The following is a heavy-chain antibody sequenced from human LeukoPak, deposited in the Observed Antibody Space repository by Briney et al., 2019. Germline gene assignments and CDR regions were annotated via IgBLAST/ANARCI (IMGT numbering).Heavy chain of an antibody. J-gene: IGHJ4*02. CDR2: ISGSGGST. CDR1: GFTFSSYA. Sequence: GGSLRLSCAASGFTFSSYAMSWVRQAPGKGLEWVSAISGSGGSTYYADSVKGRFTISRDNSKNTLYLQMNSLRAEDTAVYYRAKDINYYGSGSYRVWGQGTLVTVSS. CDR3: AKDINYYGSGSYRV. V-gene: IGHV3-23*01. D-gene: IGHD3-10*01.